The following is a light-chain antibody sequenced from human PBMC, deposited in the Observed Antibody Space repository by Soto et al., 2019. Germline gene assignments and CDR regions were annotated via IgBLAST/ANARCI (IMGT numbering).Light chain of an antibody. Sequence: SYELTQPPSVSVSPGQTASITCSGDKLGDEYACWYQQKPGLSPVLVIYEDTKRPSGIPERFSGSNSGNTATLTISGTQAMDEADYYCQAWDSSTAVFGGGTKLTVL. V-gene: IGLV3-1*01. CDR1: KLGDEY. CDR2: EDT. J-gene: IGLJ2*01. CDR3: QAWDSSTAV.